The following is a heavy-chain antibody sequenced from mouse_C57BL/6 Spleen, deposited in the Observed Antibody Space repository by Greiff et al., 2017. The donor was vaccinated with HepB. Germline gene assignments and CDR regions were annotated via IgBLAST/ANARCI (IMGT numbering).Heavy chain of an antibody. D-gene: IGHD2-3*01. Sequence: QVHVKQSGAELARPGASVKLSCKASGYTFTSYGISWVKQSTGQGLEWIGEIYPRSGNTYYNEKFKGKATLTADKSSSTAYMELRSLTSEDSAVYFCARDDGYVGDYAMDYWGQGTSVTVSS. CDR3: ARDDGYVGDYAMDY. V-gene: IGHV1-81*01. CDR1: GYTFTSYG. J-gene: IGHJ4*01. CDR2: IYPRSGNT.